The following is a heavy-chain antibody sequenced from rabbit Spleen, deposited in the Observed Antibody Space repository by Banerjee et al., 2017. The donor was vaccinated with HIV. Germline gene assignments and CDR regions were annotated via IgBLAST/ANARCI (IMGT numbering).Heavy chain of an antibody. Sequence: QEQLVESGGGLVQPEGSLTLTCTASGFSFSSSGYMCWVRQAPGKGLEWIGCIAAGSPTTYSASWAKGRFTISQTSSTTVTLQMTSLTVADTATYFCARDLVAVIGWNFNLWGPGTLVTVS. J-gene: IGHJ4*01. CDR2: IAAGSPTT. D-gene: IGHD1-1*01. CDR1: GFSFSSSGY. CDR3: ARDLVAVIGWNFNL. V-gene: IGHV1S45*01.